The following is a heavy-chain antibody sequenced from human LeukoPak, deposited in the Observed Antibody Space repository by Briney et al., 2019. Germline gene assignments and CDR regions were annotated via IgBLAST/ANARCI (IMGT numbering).Heavy chain of an antibody. CDR3: ARVSRNYYDSSGYYYANWFDP. V-gene: IGHV4-34*01. D-gene: IGHD3-22*01. CDR1: GGSFSGYY. Sequence: SETLSLTCAVYGGSFSGYYWSWIRQPPGKGLEWIGEINHRGSTNYNPSLKSRVTISVDTSKNQFSLKLSSVTAADTAVYYCARVSRNYYDSSGYYYANWFDPWGQGTLVTVSS. J-gene: IGHJ5*02. CDR2: INHRGST.